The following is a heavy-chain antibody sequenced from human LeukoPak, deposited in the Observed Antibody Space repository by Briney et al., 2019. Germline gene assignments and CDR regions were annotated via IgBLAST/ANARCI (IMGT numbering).Heavy chain of an antibody. CDR1: GYSISSGYY. Sequence: SETLSLTCTVSGYSISSGYYWGWIRQPPGKGLEWIGSIYHSGSTYYNPSLKSRVTISVDTSKNQFSLKLSSVTAADTAVYYCARAPEYGLYYFDYWGQGTLVTVSS. CDR3: ARAPEYGLYYFDY. J-gene: IGHJ4*02. CDR2: IYHSGST. V-gene: IGHV4-38-2*02. D-gene: IGHD1-14*01.